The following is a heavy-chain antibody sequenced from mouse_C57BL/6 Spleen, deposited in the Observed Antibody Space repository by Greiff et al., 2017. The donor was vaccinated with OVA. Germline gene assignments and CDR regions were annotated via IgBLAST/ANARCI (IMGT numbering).Heavy chain of an antibody. Sequence: VQLQQSGAELVRPGTSVKVSCKASGYAFTNYLIEWVKQRPGQGLEWIGVINPGSGGTNYNEKFKGKATLTADKASSTAYMQLSSLTSEDSAVYFCARGDWDWYFDVWGTGTTVTVSS. CDR3: ARGDWDWYFDV. V-gene: IGHV1-54*01. J-gene: IGHJ1*03. CDR2: INPGSGGT. D-gene: IGHD4-1*01. CDR1: GYAFTNYL.